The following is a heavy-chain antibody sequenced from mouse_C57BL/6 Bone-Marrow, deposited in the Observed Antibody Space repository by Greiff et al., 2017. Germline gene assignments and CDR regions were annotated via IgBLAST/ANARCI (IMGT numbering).Heavy chain of an antibody. CDR1: GYTFTSYW. CDR2: IDPSDSYT. V-gene: IGHV1-50*01. Sequence: QVQLQQSGAELVKPGASVKLSCKASGYTFTSYWMQWVKQRPGQGLEWIGDIDPSDSYTNYNQKFKGKATLTVDTSSSTAYMQLGSLTSEDSAVEYCARWCNDEDYCAMDYWGQGTSVTVSS. CDR3: ARWCNDEDYCAMDY. J-gene: IGHJ4*01. D-gene: IGHD1-1*02.